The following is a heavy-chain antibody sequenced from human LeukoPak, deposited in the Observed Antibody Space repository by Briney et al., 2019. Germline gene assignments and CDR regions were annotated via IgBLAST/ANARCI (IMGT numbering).Heavy chain of an antibody. CDR3: ARCSDGGDDS. CDR2: IDYSGTT. J-gene: IGHJ4*02. Sequence: SETLSLTCAVSGGSISSGRYYWSWIRQPPGKGLEWIGYIDYSGTTYFNPSLKSRLSISGDTSNNQFSLRLTSVTAADTAVYYCARCSDGGDDSWGQGTLVTVSS. CDR1: GGSISSGRYY. D-gene: IGHD3-10*02. V-gene: IGHV4-31*11.